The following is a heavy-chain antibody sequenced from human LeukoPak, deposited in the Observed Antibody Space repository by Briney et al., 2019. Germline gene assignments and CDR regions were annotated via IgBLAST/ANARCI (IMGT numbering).Heavy chain of an antibody. V-gene: IGHV3-23*01. Sequence: AGSLRLSCAASGFTFSIYAKCWIRQPPATGQHWVSSVSIRGDGTYYADSVKGRFTISRDNSENMLYLQMNSLRVEDTAVYFCAKDRPNYYGSNGHYYRRDGDYWGQGTLVTVSS. CDR1: GFTFSIYA. J-gene: IGHJ4*02. D-gene: IGHD3-22*01. CDR2: VSIRGDGT. CDR3: AKDRPNYYGSNGHYYRRDGDY.